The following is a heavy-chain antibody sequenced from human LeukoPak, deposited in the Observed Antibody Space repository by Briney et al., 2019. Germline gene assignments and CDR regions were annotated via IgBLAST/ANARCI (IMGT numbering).Heavy chain of an antibody. Sequence: AGGSLRLSCAASGFTFSSYAMSWVRQAPGKGLEWVSVISGSGGRTYYADSVKGRFTISRDNSKNTLYLQMNSLRAEDTAVYYCAKAHHGDYFFYFDYWGQGTRVTVSS. CDR3: AKAHHGDYFFYFDY. V-gene: IGHV3-23*01. J-gene: IGHJ4*02. CDR2: ISGSGGRT. CDR1: GFTFSSYA. D-gene: IGHD4-17*01.